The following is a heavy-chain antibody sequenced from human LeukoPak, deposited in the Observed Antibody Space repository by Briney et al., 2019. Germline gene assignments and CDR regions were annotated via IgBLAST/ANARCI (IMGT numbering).Heavy chain of an antibody. CDR2: ISVYNANT. CDR1: GYTFTSYG. D-gene: IGHD1-26*01. Sequence: ASVKVSCKASGYTFTSYGISWVRQAPGQGLEWMGWISVYNANTKYAQKLQGRVTMTRDTSTSAAYIELRSLRSDDTAVYYCARDGGSYSDWFDPWGQGTLVIVSS. V-gene: IGHV1-18*01. J-gene: IGHJ5*02. CDR3: ARDGGSYSDWFDP.